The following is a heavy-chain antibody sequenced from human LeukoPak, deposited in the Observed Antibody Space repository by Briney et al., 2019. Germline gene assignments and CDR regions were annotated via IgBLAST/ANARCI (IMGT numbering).Heavy chain of an antibody. CDR3: ARAGNYRFDY. J-gene: IGHJ4*02. Sequence: GGSLRLSCAASGFTFSSYAMSWVRQAPGKGLEWVANINQDGGEKYYVDSVKGRFTISRDNAKNTLYLQMNSLRAEDTAVYYCARAGNYRFDYWGQGTLVTVSS. CDR2: INQDGGEK. V-gene: IGHV3-7*01. CDR1: GFTFSSYA. D-gene: IGHD1-7*01.